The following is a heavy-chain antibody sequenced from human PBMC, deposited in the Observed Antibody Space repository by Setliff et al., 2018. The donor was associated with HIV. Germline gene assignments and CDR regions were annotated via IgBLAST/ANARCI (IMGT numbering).Heavy chain of an antibody. CDR3: ARDSGDDYSDYYYYGMDV. D-gene: IGHD4-4*01. CDR2: INAGTGTI. CDR1: GFTFTDYS. J-gene: IGHJ6*02. V-gene: IGHV1-3*01. Sequence: ASVKVSCKASGFTFTDYSIHWVRQAPGQRLEWMGWINAGTGTIRHSQSFQDRLTMSGDTSATTAYMELSSLRSEDTAVYYCARDSGDDYSDYYYYGMDVWGQGTTVTVSS.